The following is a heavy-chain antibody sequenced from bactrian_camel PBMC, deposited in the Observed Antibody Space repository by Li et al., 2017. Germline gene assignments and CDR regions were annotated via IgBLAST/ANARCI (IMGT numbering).Heavy chain of an antibody. J-gene: IGHJ6*01. CDR2: IDNGVS. V-gene: IGHV3S40*01. CDR1: GLTFSDYH. Sequence: VQLVESGGGLVQPGGSLRLSCAASGLTFSDYHMTWVRQVPGKGLNWVSTIDNGVSTYADSVKGRFTISDDTATYTLYLHMNNLKPDDTAVYYCAAGGAYYTGPLCTLFAPDFRYWGQGTQVTVS. CDR3: AAGGAYYTGPLCTLFAPDFRY. D-gene: IGHD1*01.